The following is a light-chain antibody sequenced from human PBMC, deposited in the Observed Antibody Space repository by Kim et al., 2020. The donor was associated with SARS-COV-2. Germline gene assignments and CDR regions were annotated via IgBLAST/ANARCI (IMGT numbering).Light chain of an antibody. CDR3: QQYKTYPWT. V-gene: IGKV1-5*01. Sequence: ASVGDRVTITCRASPSIDTWLAWYQQKPGKAPKLLIYDSSSLESGVPSRFSGSGSAAEFTLTITSLQPDDYATYFCQQYKTYPWTFGQGTKVDIK. CDR2: DSS. CDR1: PSIDTW. J-gene: IGKJ1*01.